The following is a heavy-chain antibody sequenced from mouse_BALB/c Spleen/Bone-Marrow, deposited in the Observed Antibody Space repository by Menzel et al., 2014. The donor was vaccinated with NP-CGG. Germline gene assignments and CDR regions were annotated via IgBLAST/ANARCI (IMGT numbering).Heavy chain of an antibody. CDR3: ARSYYDYDDGMDY. V-gene: IGHV1-26*01. Sequence: VQQQQSGPELVKPGASMKISCKASGYSFTGYTMNWVKQRHGKNLEWIGLINPYNGGTSYNQKFKGKATLTVDKSSSTSYIELPSLTSEDSAVQSCARSYYDYDDGMDYWGQGTSVTVSS. CDR1: GYSFTGYT. J-gene: IGHJ4*01. D-gene: IGHD2-4*01. CDR2: INPYNGGT.